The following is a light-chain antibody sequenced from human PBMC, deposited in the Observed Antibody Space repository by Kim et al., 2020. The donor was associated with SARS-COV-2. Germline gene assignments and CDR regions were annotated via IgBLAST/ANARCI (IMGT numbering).Light chain of an antibody. CDR1: SLRSYY. V-gene: IGLV3-19*01. J-gene: IGLJ2*01. CDR2: GKN. CDR3: NSRNSNDNVV. Sequence: VALGQTVRITCQGDSLRSYYATWYQQKPGQAPILVIYGKNNRPSGIPDRFSGSSSGNTASLTITGTQAGDEADYYCNSRNSNDNVVFGGGTKLTVL.